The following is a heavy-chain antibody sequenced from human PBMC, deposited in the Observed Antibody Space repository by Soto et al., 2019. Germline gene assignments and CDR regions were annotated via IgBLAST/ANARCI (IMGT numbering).Heavy chain of an antibody. CDR3: AREGDSSGYDDAFDI. D-gene: IGHD3-22*01. CDR2: IYYSGST. Sequence: QVQLQESGPGLVKPSQTLSLTCTVSGGSISSGDYYWSWIRQPPGKGLEWIGYIYYSGSTYYNPSLKSRVTISVDTSKNQFSLKLSSVTAADTAEYYCAREGDSSGYDDAFDIWGQGTMVTVSS. J-gene: IGHJ3*02. CDR1: GGSISSGDYY. V-gene: IGHV4-30-4*01.